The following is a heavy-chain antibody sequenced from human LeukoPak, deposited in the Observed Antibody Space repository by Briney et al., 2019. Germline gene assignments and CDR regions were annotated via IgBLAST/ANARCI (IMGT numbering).Heavy chain of an antibody. V-gene: IGHV1-2*02. D-gene: IGHD3-22*01. CDR3: ARAAYYYDSSGYPLDI. CDR2: INPNSGGT. Sequence: GASVKVSCKASGYTFTGYYMHWVRQAPGQGLEWMGWINPNSGGTNYAQKFQGRVTMTRDTSISTAYMELSRLRSDDTAVYYCARAAYYYDSSGYPLDIWGQGTMVTVSS. J-gene: IGHJ3*02. CDR1: GYTFTGYY.